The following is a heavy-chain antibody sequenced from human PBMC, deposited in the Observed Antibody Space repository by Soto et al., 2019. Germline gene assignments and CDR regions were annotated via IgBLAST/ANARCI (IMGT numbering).Heavy chain of an antibody. CDR2: ISGDGSST. J-gene: IGHJ3*01. CDR3: ARSLPGTYGAFDL. V-gene: IGHV3-74*01. CDR1: EFTFRSYW. D-gene: IGHD1-7*01. Sequence: HPGGSLRLSCASSEFTFRSYWRHWVRQSPGKGLVWVSRISGDGSSTNYADSVKGRFTISRDNAKNTVYLQIDSLRAEDTAVYYCARSLPGTYGAFDLWGKGTMVTVS.